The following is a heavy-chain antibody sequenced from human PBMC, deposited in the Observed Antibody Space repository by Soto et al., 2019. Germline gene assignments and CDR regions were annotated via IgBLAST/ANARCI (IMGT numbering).Heavy chain of an antibody. Sequence: GGSLGLSCAASGVSFSSFDVNGVRQDPGRGLEWVAYITSSSDTIYYSDSVKGRFTISRDNGKNSLFLQMNSLRDEDTAVYYCARVVVVIPPGYYYAMDIWGQGTTVTGLL. V-gene: IGHV3-48*02. CDR1: GVSFSSFD. J-gene: IGHJ6*02. CDR2: ITSSSDTI. CDR3: ARVVVVIPPGYYYAMDI. D-gene: IGHD3-22*01.